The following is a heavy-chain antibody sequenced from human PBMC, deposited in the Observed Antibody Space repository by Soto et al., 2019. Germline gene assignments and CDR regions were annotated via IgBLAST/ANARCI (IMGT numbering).Heavy chain of an antibody. J-gene: IGHJ4*02. D-gene: IGHD1-26*01. CDR3: VKEGKMGVEGFDF. Sequence: GGSLGLSCAYSGFTFRDHAMHWVRQAPGEGLEWVSGIRGDLVTTPYADSVKGRFTISRDNSKNTLYLQMNSLRAEDTAIYYCVKEGKMGVEGFDFWGQGTLVTVSS. CDR1: GFTFRDHA. CDR2: IRGDLVTT. V-gene: IGHV3-23*01.